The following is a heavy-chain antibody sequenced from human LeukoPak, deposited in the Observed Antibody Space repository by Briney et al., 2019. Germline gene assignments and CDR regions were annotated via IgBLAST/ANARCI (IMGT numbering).Heavy chain of an antibody. J-gene: IGHJ4*02. D-gene: IGHD3-22*01. V-gene: IGHV4-38-2*01. CDR1: DYSISSGNY. CDR2: AYHSGST. Sequence: SETLSLTCDVSDYSISSGNYWGWLRQPPGKGLELIGSAYHSGSTLYSPSLKSRVTIAVDTSKNQFSLKLSSVTAADTAVYYCARNDSSGYFDYWGQGTLVTVSS. CDR3: ARNDSSGYFDY.